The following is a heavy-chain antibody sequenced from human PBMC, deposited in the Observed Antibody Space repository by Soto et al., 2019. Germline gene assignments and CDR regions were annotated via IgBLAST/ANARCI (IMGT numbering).Heavy chain of an antibody. J-gene: IGHJ6*02. D-gene: IGHD5-18*01. CDR3: ATQTAMVLSDYYGMDV. CDR2: ISSSSSYI. CDR1: GFTFSSYS. Sequence: GGSLRLSCAASGFTFSSYSMNWVRQAPGKGLEWVSSISSSSSYIYYADSVKGRFTISRDNAKNSLYLQMNSLRAEDTAVYYYATQTAMVLSDYYGMDVWGQGTTVTVSS. V-gene: IGHV3-21*01.